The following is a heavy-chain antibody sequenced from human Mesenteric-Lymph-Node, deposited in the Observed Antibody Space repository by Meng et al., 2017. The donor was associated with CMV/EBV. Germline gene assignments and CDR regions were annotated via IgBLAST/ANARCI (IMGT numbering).Heavy chain of an antibody. CDR3: ARDRGSGYDFWRGYSDY. V-gene: IGHV3-21*01. CDR2: ITSRSSYI. CDR1: GITFNNYS. J-gene: IGHJ4*02. Sequence: GGSLRLSCVGSGITFNNYSMSWVRQAPGKGLEWVSFITSRSSYIYTAESVRSRFTISRDNDKNTVYLRMDSLRAEDTAVYYCARDRGSGYDFWRGYSDYWGQGTLVTVSS. D-gene: IGHD3-3*01.